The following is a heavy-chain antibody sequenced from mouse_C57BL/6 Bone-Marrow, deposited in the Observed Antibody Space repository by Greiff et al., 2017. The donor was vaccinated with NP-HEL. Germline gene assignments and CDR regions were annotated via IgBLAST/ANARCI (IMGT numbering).Heavy chain of an antibody. V-gene: IGHV5-6*01. CDR1: GFTFSSYG. J-gene: IGHJ3*01. CDR3: ARHGYSAFAY. CDR2: ISSGGSYT. Sequence: EVQGVESGGDLVKPGGSLKLSCAASGFTFSSYGMSWVRQTPDKRLEWVATISSGGSYTYYPDSVKGRFTIARDNAKNTLYLQRSSLKSEDTAMYYCARHGYSAFAYWGQGTLVTVSA. D-gene: IGHD2-12*01.